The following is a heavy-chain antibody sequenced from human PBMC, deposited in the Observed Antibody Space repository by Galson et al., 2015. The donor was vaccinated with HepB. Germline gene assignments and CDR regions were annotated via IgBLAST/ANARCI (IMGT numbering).Heavy chain of an antibody. CDR1: GFTFSSYA. J-gene: IGHJ4*02. CDR3: ATPHDYGDSTPPFDY. Sequence: SLRLSCAASGFTFSSYAMHWVRQAPGKGLEWVAVISYDGSNKYYADSVKGRFTISRDNSKNTLYLQMNSLRAEDTAVYYCATPHDYGDSTPPFDYWGQGTLVTVSS. CDR2: ISYDGSNK. V-gene: IGHV3-30-3*01. D-gene: IGHD4-17*01.